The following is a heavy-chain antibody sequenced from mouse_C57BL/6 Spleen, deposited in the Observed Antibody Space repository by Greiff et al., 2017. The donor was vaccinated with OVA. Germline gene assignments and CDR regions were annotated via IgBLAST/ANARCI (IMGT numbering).Heavy chain of an antibody. CDR1: GFSFNTYA. CDR3: VRHHKAGYFDV. V-gene: IGHV10-1*01. D-gene: IGHD1-3*01. Sequence: EVHLVESGGGLVQPKGSLKLSCAASGFSFNTYAMNWVRQAPGKGLEWVARIRSKSNNYATYYADSVKDRFTISRDDSESMLYLQMNNLKTEDTAMYYCVRHHKAGYFDVWGTGTTVTVSS. J-gene: IGHJ1*03. CDR2: IRSKSNNYAT.